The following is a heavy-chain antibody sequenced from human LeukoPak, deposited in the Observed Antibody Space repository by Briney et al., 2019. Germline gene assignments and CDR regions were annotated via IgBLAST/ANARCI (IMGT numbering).Heavy chain of an antibody. CDR3: ARDSTAPFGY. D-gene: IGHD6-25*01. J-gene: IGHJ4*02. Sequence: GVCLRLSCAASGFTFSSYEMNWVRQAPGKGLEWVSYISSSGSTIYYADSVKGRFTISRDNAKNSLYLQMNSLRAEDTAVYYCARDSTAPFGYWGQGTLVTVSS. CDR1: GFTFSSYE. V-gene: IGHV3-48*03. CDR2: ISSSGSTI.